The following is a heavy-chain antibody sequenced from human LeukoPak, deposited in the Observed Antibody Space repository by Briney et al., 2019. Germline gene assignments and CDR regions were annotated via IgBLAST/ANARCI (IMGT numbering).Heavy chain of an antibody. CDR1: GFTFSSYA. J-gene: IGHJ3*02. Sequence: GGSLRLSCAAPGFTFSSYAMSWVRQAPGKGLEWVSAISGSGGSTYYADSVKGRFTISRDNAKNSLYLQMNSLRAEDTAVYYCAKSFSPHVRVVVIAPFDMWGQGTMVTVSS. CDR2: ISGSGGST. CDR3: AKSFSPHVRVVVIAPFDM. D-gene: IGHD2-21*01. V-gene: IGHV3-23*01.